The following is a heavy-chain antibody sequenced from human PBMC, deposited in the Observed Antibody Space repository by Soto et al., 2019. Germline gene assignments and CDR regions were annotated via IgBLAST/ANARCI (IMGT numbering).Heavy chain of an antibody. CDR1: GYTFTSYD. J-gene: IGHJ6*03. V-gene: IGHV1-8*01. CDR3: ARGAQPSYYDILTRAYYYYMDG. D-gene: IGHD3-9*01. CDR2: MNPNSGNT. Sequence: ASVKVSCKASGYTFTSYDINWVRQATGQGLEWMGWMNPNSGNTGYAQKFQGRVTMTRNTSISTAYMELSSLRSEDTAVYYCARGAQPSYYDILTRAYYYYMDGWGKGTTVTVAS.